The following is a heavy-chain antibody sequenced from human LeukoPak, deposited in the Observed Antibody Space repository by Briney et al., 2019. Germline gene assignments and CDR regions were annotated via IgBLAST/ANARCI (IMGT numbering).Heavy chain of an antibody. CDR1: GGSISSGNYY. Sequence: SQTLSLTCTVSGGSISSGNYYWSWIRQPAGKGLEWIGRIYTSGSTKYNPSLKSRVTISVDTSKNQITLKLSSVTAADTAVYYCARGDFWSGYYSDNWGQGTLVTVSS. J-gene: IGHJ4*02. CDR2: IYTSGST. D-gene: IGHD3-3*01. V-gene: IGHV4-61*02. CDR3: ARGDFWSGYYSDN.